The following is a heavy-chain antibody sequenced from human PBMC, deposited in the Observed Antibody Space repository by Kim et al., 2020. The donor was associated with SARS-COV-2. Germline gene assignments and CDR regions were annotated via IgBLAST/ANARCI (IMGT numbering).Heavy chain of an antibody. CDR2: IYPGDSDT. J-gene: IGHJ6*02. Sequence: GESLKISCKGSGYSFTSYWIGWVRQMPGKGLEWMGIIYPGDSDTRYSPSFQGQVTISADKSISTAYLQWSSLKASDTAMYYCARLGSDTVAPYYYYGMDVWGQGTTVIVCS. V-gene: IGHV5-51*01. CDR3: ARLGSDTVAPYYYYGMDV. CDR1: GYSFTSYW. D-gene: IGHD5-18*01.